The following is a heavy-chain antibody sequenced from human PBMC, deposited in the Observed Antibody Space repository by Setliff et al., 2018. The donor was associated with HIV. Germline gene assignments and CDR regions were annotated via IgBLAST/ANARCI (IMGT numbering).Heavy chain of an antibody. CDR2: IKQDGSEK. CDR1: GFTFSSNW. CDR3: ARSYYGSTTSYGMDV. Sequence: GESLTISCAASGFTFSSNWMSWVRQAPGKGLEWVANIKQDGSEKYYVDSVKGRFTISRDNAKKSLYLQMDSLRAEDTAVYYCARSYYGSTTSYGMDVWGQGTTVTVSS. V-gene: IGHV3-7*01. J-gene: IGHJ6*02. D-gene: IGHD3-10*01.